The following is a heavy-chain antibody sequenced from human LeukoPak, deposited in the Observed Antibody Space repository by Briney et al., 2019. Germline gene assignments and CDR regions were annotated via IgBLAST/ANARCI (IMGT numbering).Heavy chain of an antibody. CDR3: AREVLDGTNVFDP. CDR2: IYYSGST. CDR1: GGSISSSSYY. D-gene: IGHD2-2*01. Sequence: PSETLSLTCTVSGGSISSSSYYWGWIRQPPGKGLEWIGSIYYSGSTYYNPSLKSRVTISVDTSKNQFSLKLSSVTAADTAVYYCAREVLDGTNVFDPWGQGTLVTVSS. J-gene: IGHJ5*02. V-gene: IGHV4-39*07.